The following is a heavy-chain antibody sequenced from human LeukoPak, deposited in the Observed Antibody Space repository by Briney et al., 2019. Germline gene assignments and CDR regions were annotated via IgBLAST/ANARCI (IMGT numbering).Heavy chain of an antibody. CDR2: IYNTWST. D-gene: IGHD3-10*01. CDR1: GGSIGSGRYY. V-gene: IGHV4-39*07. CDR3: ARDHYGSGSYKAYFDY. J-gene: IGHJ4*01. Sequence: PSETLSLTCSVSGGSIGSGRYYWAWIRQPPGKRLEWIGSIYNTWSTSYNPSLKSRVTISADTSKNQFSLKLPSVTAADTAVYYCARDHYGSGSYKAYFDYWGHGIQVTVSS.